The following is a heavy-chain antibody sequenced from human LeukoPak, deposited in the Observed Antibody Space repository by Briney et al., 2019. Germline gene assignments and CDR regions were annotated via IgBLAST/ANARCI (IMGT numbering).Heavy chain of an antibody. Sequence: EAAVKVSCKASGYTFTSYGISWVRHAPGQGLEWMGWISVYNANTNYAQKPQGRVTMTTDTSTSTAYMKLRSLRSDDTAVYYCARGAAIVGATRGGDYWGQGTLVTVSS. CDR1: GYTFTSYG. V-gene: IGHV1-18*01. CDR2: ISVYNANT. D-gene: IGHD1-26*01. J-gene: IGHJ4*02. CDR3: ARGAAIVGATRGGDY.